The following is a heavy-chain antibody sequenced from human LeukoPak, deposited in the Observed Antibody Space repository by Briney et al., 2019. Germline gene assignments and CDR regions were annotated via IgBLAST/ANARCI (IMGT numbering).Heavy chain of an antibody. CDR2: IFSNDEK. CDR1: GFSLSNARMG. CDR3: ARMLVGETGDYFDY. D-gene: IGHD1-26*01. Sequence: SGPVLVKPTDTLTLTCTVSGFSLSNARMGVSWIRQPPGKALEWLAHIFSNDEKSYSTSLKSRLTISKDTSKSQVVLTMPNMDPVDTATYYCARMLVGETGDYFDYWGQGTLVTVSS. J-gene: IGHJ4*02. V-gene: IGHV2-26*01.